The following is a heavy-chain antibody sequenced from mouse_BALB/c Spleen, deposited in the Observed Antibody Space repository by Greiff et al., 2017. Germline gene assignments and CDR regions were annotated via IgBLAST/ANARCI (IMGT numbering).Heavy chain of an antibody. CDR2: IYPGGGYT. CDR1: GYTFTNYW. D-gene: IGHD2-3*01. V-gene: IGHV1-63*02. Sequence: VQLQQSGAELVRPGTSVKISCKASGYTFTNYWLGWVKQRPGHGLEWIGDIYPGGGYTNYNEKFKGKATLTADTSSSTAYMQLSSLTSEDSAVYFCAKFDGLYYFDYWGQGTTLTVSS. CDR3: AKFDGLYYFDY. J-gene: IGHJ2*01.